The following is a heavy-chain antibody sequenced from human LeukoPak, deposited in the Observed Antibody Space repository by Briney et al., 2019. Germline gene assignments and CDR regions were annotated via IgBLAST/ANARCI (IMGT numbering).Heavy chain of an antibody. CDR2: IYYSGRT. CDR1: GGSISSYY. CDR3: ARENYVWGSYRFFDY. Sequence: PSETLSLTCTVSGGSISSYYWSWIRQPPGKGLEWIGYIYYSGRTNYNPSLKSRVTISVDTSKNQFSLKLSSVTAADTAVYYCARENYVWGSYRFFDYWGQGTLVTVSS. V-gene: IGHV4-59*01. D-gene: IGHD3-16*02. J-gene: IGHJ4*02.